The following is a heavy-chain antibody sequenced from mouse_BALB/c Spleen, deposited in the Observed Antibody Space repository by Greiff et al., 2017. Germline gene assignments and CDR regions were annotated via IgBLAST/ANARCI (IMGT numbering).Heavy chain of an antibody. D-gene: IGHD2-3*01. V-gene: IGHV5-17*02. CDR3: ARVYDFWFAY. CDR2: ISSGSSTI. CDR1: GFTFSSFG. J-gene: IGHJ3*01. Sequence: EVHLVESGGGLVQPGGSRKLSCAASGFTFSSFGMHWVRQAPEKGLEWVAYISSGSSTIYYADTVKGRFTISRDNPKNTLFLQMTSLRSEDTAMYYCARVYDFWFAYWGQGTLVTVSA.